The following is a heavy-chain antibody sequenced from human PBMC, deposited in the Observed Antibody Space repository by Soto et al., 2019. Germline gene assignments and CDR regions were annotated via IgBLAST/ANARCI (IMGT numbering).Heavy chain of an antibody. CDR3: ARAMLKVNARRAYGMDV. V-gene: IGHV3-21*01. CDR1: GFNLGSHD. J-gene: IGHJ6*02. Sequence: PGGSLRLSCAASGFNLGSHDMNWVRQAPGKGLQWVSFISTSGGYTYYADSVKGRFTISRDNANNSLYLEMSSLGVEDTAVYYCARAMLKVNARRAYGMDVWGHGTAVTVSS. CDR2: ISTSGGYT. D-gene: IGHD2-2*01.